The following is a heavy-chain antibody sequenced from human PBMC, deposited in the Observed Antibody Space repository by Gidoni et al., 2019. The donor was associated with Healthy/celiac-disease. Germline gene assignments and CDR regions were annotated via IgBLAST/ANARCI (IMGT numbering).Heavy chain of an antibody. CDR1: GFTFSSYL. CDR2: INSDGSST. CDR3: AREGREGIAVAGGTGYFDY. J-gene: IGHJ4*02. D-gene: IGHD6-19*01. V-gene: IGHV3-74*01. Sequence: EVQLVESGGGLVQPGGSLRLSCAASGFTFSSYLMHWVRQAPGKGLVWVSRINSDGSSTSYADSVKGRFTISRDNAKNTLYLQMNSLRAEDTAVYYCAREGREGIAVAGGTGYFDYWGQGTLVTVSS.